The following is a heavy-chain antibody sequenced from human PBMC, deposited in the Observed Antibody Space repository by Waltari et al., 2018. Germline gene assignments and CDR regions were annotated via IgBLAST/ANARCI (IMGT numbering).Heavy chain of an antibody. Sequence: EVQLVESGGGLVQPGGSLRLSCAASGFTFSSNWIRWVRQAPGKGLEWVANIKQDGSEKYYVDSVKGRFTISRDNAKNSLYLQMNSLRAEDTAVYYCARERATYYYGSGSYYLFDYWGQGTLVTVSS. CDR3: ARERATYYYGSGSYYLFDY. CDR2: IKQDGSEK. CDR1: GFTFSSNW. J-gene: IGHJ4*02. V-gene: IGHV3-7*01. D-gene: IGHD3-10*01.